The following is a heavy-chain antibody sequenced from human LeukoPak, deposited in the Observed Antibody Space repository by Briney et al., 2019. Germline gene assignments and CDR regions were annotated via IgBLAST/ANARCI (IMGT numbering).Heavy chain of an antibody. Sequence: GGSLRLSCAASGFTFSDYYMSWIRQASGKGLEWVSYISSSGSTIYYADSVKGRFTISRDNAKNSLYLQMNSLRAEDTAVYYCAGGRGDYYDSSGLSMWGQGTLVTVSS. D-gene: IGHD3-22*01. J-gene: IGHJ4*02. CDR3: AGGRGDYYDSSGLSM. V-gene: IGHV3-11*01. CDR1: GFTFSDYY. CDR2: ISSSGSTI.